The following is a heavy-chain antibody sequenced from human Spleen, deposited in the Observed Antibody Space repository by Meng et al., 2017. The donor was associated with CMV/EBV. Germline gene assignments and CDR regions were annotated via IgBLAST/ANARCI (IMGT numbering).Heavy chain of an antibody. CDR2: ISSSGSTI. V-gene: IGHV3-48*03. Sequence: GESLKISCAASGFTFRSYEMNWVRQAPGKGLEWISYISSSGSTIYYADSVKGRFTISRDNAKNSLYLQMNSLRAEDTAVYYCASRIAAAGFGYYGMDVWGQGTTVTVSS. J-gene: IGHJ6*02. CDR1: GFTFRSYE. D-gene: IGHD6-13*01. CDR3: ASRIAAAGFGYYGMDV.